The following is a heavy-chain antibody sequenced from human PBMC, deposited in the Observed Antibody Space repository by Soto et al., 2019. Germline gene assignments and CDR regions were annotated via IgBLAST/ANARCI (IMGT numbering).Heavy chain of an antibody. Sequence: SETLSLTCTFSGGSVISGSYYWSWIRQPPGKGLEWIGYIYYSGSTNYNPSLKSRVTISVDTSKNQFSLKLSSVTAADMAVYYCARDRVWELLHAFDIWGQGTMVTVSS. CDR3: ARDRVWELLHAFDI. CDR2: IYYSGST. J-gene: IGHJ3*02. CDR1: GGSVISGSYY. D-gene: IGHD1-26*01. V-gene: IGHV4-61*01.